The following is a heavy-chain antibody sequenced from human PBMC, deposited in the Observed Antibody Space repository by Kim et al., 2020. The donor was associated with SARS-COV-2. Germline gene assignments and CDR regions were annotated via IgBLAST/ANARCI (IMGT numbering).Heavy chain of an antibody. J-gene: IGHJ4*02. Sequence: GGSLRLSCAASGFTFRLSYLMWVRQAPGKGLEWVSAISSSGADTFYADSVKGRFTVSRDNSKNTLYLQMNSVKAEDTAVYYCAKRQAEGSGWSSSDYWGQGTLVTVSS. CDR3: AKRQAEGSGWSSSDY. V-gene: IGHV3-23*01. D-gene: IGHD6-13*01. CDR2: ISSSGADT. CDR1: GFTFRLSY.